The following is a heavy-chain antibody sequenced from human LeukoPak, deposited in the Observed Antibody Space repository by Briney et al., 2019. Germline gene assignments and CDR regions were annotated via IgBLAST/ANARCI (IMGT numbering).Heavy chain of an antibody. V-gene: IGHV3-23*01. Sequence: GGSLRLSCAASGSTFSNYAMSWVRQAPGKGLEWVSAVSGRDISTYYADSVKGRFTISRDNSKNTLYLQMNSLSAEDTAIYYCAKWGDYDVLTGYYDSDYWGQGTLVTVSS. CDR3: AKWGDYDVLTGYYDSDY. CDR1: GSTFSNYA. J-gene: IGHJ4*02. D-gene: IGHD3-9*01. CDR2: VSGRDIST.